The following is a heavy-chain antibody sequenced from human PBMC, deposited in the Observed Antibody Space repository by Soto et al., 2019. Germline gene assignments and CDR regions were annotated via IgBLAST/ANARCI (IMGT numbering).Heavy chain of an antibody. CDR2: IIPILGIA. D-gene: IGHD3-22*01. CDR1: GGTFNSYT. V-gene: IGHV1-69*02. J-gene: IGHJ4*02. CDR3: AKGHYYDTTGAYSYADY. Sequence: SVKVCCKASGGTFNSYTISWVRQAPGQGLEWMGRIIPILGIANYAQKFQGRVTITADKSTSTAYMELNSLTPEDTAIYYCAKGHYYDTTGAYSYADYWGQGTLVTVSS.